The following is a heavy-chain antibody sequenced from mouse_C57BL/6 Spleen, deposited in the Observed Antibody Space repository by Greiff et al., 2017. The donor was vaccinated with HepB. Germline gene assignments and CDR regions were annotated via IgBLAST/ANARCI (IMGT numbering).Heavy chain of an antibody. J-gene: IGHJ4*01. V-gene: IGHV1-81*01. CDR2: IYPRSGNT. CDR3: ARADSSGFLYAMDY. CDR1: GYTFTSYG. Sequence: QVQLQQSGAELARPGASVKLSCKASGYTFTSYGISWVKQRTGQGLEWIGEIYPRSGNTYYNEKFKGKATLTADKSSSTAYMGLRSLTSEDSAVYFCARADSSGFLYAMDYWGQGTSVTVSS. D-gene: IGHD3-2*02.